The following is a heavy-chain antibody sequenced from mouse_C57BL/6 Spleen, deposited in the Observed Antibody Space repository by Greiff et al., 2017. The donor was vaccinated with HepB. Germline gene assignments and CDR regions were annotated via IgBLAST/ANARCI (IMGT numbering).Heavy chain of an antibody. V-gene: IGHV1-53*01. J-gene: IGHJ4*01. CDR3: ASGRDRDYYGYDDAMDY. CDR2: INPSNGGT. CDR1: GYTFTSYW. Sequence: QVQLQQSGTELVKPGASVKLSCKASGYTFTSYWMHWAKQRPGQGLEWIGNINPSNGGTNYNEKFKSKATLTVDKSSSTAYMQLSSLTSEDSAVYYCASGRDRDYYGYDDAMDYWGQGTSVTVSS. D-gene: IGHD2-2*01.